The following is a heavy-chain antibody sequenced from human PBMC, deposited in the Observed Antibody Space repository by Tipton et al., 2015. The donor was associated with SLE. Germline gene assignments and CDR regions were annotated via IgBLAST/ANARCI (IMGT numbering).Heavy chain of an antibody. J-gene: IGHJ3*02. V-gene: IGHV4-61*09. D-gene: IGHD7-27*01. CDR1: GGSISSGSYY. Sequence: TLSLTCTVSGGSISSGSYYWSWIRQPAGKGLEWIGHIYTSGSTNYNPPLKSRVTISVDTSKNQFSLKLSSVTAADTAVYYCARTWGSGIPGAFDIWGQGTVVTVSS. CDR2: IYTSGST. CDR3: ARTWGSGIPGAFDI.